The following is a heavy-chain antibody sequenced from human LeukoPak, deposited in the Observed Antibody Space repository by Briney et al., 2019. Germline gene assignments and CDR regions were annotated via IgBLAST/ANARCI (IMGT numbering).Heavy chain of an antibody. CDR3: AKYYSGGILYYHMDV. Sequence: PPGGSLRLSCAASGFTFSSYAMSWVRQAPGKGLEWVSAISGSGGSTYYADSVKGRSTISRDNSKNTLYLRMNSLRAEDTAVYYCAKYYSGGILYYHMDVWGKGTTVTVSS. J-gene: IGHJ6*03. CDR1: GFTFSSYA. CDR2: ISGSGGST. D-gene: IGHD2-15*01. V-gene: IGHV3-23*01.